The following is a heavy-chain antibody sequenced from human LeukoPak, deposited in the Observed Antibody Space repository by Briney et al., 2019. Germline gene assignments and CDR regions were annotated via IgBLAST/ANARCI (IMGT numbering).Heavy chain of an antibody. CDR3: ARDPFDGSGSYVPWFDP. V-gene: IGHV3-21*01. CDR2: ISSSSSYI. Sequence: GGSLRLSCAASGFTFSSYSMTWVRQAPGKGLEWVSSISSSSSYIYYADSVKGRFTISRDNAKNSLYLQMNSLRAEDTAVYYCARDPFDGSGSYVPWFDPWGQGTLVTVSS. D-gene: IGHD3-10*01. CDR1: GFTFSSYS. J-gene: IGHJ5*02.